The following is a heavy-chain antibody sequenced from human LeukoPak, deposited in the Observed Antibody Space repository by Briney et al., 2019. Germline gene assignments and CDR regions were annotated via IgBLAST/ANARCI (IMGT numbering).Heavy chain of an antibody. CDR1: GFTFSSYG. J-gene: IGHJ4*02. Sequence: GRSLRLSCAASGFTFSSYGMHWVRQAPGKGLEWVAVISYDGSYEYYADSVKGRFTISRDNSKNTLYLQMNSLRAEDTAVYYCAKGLHYYGSGSVFDYWGQGTLVTVSS. CDR2: ISYDGSYE. CDR3: AKGLHYYGSGSVFDY. D-gene: IGHD3-10*01. V-gene: IGHV3-30*18.